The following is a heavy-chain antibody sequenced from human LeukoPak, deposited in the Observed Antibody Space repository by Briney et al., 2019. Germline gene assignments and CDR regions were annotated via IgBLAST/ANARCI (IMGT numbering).Heavy chain of an antibody. CDR1: GGSISSSSYY. D-gene: IGHD3-10*01. J-gene: IGHJ3*02. Sequence: PSETLSLTCTVSGGSISSSSYYWGWIRQPPGKWLEWIGSIYYSGSTYYNPSLKRRVTISVDTSKNQFSLKLSSVTAADTAVYYCARRLRDAFDIWGQGTMVTVSS. CDR2: IYYSGST. CDR3: ARRLRDAFDI. V-gene: IGHV4-39*01.